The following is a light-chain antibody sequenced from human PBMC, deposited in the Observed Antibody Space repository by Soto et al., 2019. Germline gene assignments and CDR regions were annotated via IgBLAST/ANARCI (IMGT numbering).Light chain of an antibody. J-gene: IGKJ2*01. CDR1: QTISTY. Sequence: DIQMTQSPSSLSASVGDRVTITCRASQTISTYLNWYQQNPGKAPKLLIYAASTLQSGVPSRFSGSGSGTDFTLTISSLQPEDFATYYCQQSHGIPYTFGQGTKLELK. V-gene: IGKV1-39*01. CDR3: QQSHGIPYT. CDR2: AAS.